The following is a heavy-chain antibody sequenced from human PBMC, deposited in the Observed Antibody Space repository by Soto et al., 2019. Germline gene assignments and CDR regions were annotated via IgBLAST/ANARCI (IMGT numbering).Heavy chain of an antibody. V-gene: IGHV4-34*01. CDR1: GGSFSGYY. J-gene: IGHJ1*01. CDR2: INHSGST. CDR3: ARQYSSSWYLYFQH. Sequence: SETLSLTCALYGGSFSGYYWSWIRQPPGKGLEWIGEINHSGSTNYNPSLKSRVTISVDTSKNQFSLKLSSVTAADTAVYYCARQYSSSWYLYFQHWGHGTLVTVSS. D-gene: IGHD6-13*01.